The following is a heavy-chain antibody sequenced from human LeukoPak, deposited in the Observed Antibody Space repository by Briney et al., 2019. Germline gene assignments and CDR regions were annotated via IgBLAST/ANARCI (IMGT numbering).Heavy chain of an antibody. V-gene: IGHV3-23*01. CDR2: ISGSGGRT. CDR1: GVTFSSYA. Sequence: GGSLRLSCAASGVTFSSYAMSWVCQAPGKGLEWVSVISGSGGRTYYADSVKGRFTISRDNSKNTLYVQMNSLRAEHTAVYHCAKDLLAATIDYYFDYWGQGTLVTVSS. D-gene: IGHD5-12*01. J-gene: IGHJ4*02. CDR3: AKDLLAATIDYYFDY.